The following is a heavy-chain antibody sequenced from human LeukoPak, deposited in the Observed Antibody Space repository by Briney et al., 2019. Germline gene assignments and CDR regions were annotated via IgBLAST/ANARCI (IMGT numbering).Heavy chain of an antibody. J-gene: IGHJ4*02. Sequence: PGGSLRLSCAASGFTFSNHAVSWVRQAPGKGLEWVSVISGSGPTTFYADSVKGRFTISRDNSKNTLYLQMNGLRPEDTALYYCAKVPPGYDTSRPIDYWGQGTLVTVSS. CDR1: GFTFSNHA. CDR3: AKVPPGYDTSRPIDY. CDR2: ISGSGPTT. D-gene: IGHD3-22*01. V-gene: IGHV3-23*01.